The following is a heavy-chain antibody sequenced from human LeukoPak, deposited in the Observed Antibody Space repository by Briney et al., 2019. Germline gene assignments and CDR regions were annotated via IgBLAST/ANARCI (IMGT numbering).Heavy chain of an antibody. CDR2: INNDGKLV. CDR3: VRGLGDV. CDR1: GFIFRNFW. Sequence: GGSLRLSCSASGFIFRNFWMHWVRQAPGRGPVWVSRINNDGKLVTYADSVKGRFTISRDSAKDTVFLQMNSLRVEDTALYYCVRGLGDVWGKGTLVTVSS. D-gene: IGHD4-11*01. J-gene: IGHJ6*04. V-gene: IGHV3-74*01.